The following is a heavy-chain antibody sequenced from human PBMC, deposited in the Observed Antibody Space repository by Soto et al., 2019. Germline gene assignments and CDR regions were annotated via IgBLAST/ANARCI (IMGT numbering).Heavy chain of an antibody. CDR2: MSYDGSNE. CDR3: AKHVIHNFDY. D-gene: IGHD2-21*01. CDR1: GFTFSHYA. V-gene: IGHV3-30*18. J-gene: IGHJ4*02. Sequence: QVQLVESGGGVVQPGRSLRLSCAASGFTFSHYAMHWVRQAPGKGLEWVALMSYDGSNEYYADSVKGRFTISRDNSKNTLYLQMNSLRAEDTAVYYCAKHVIHNFDYWGQGTLVTVSS.